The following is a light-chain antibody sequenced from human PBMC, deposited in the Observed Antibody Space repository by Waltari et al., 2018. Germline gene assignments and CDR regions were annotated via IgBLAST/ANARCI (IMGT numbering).Light chain of an antibody. CDR2: SNS. J-gene: IGLJ1*01. V-gene: IGLV1-44*01. CDR3: AAWDDGLNGYV. Sequence: QSVLTQPPSASGTPGQRVTISCSGSSPNIGSTVVTWYQQLPGTAPKLLIYSNSQRPSGVPDRCSGSKSGTSASLAISGLQSADEADYYCAAWDDGLNGYVFGIGTTVTVL. CDR1: SPNIGSTV.